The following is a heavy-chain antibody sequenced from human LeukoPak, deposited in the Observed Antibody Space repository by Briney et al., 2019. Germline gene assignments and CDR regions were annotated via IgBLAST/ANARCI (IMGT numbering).Heavy chain of an antibody. V-gene: IGHV4-59*01. CDR2: IYYSGST. J-gene: IGHJ4*02. D-gene: IGHD1-26*01. Sequence: SETLSLTCPVSGGSISSYYWRWIPPPPGEGLEWIGYIYYSGSTNYNPSLKSRVTISVDTSKNQFSLKLSSVTAADTAVYYCARGDYGSYQDWGQGTLVTVSS. CDR3: ARGDYGSYQD. CDR1: GGSISSYY.